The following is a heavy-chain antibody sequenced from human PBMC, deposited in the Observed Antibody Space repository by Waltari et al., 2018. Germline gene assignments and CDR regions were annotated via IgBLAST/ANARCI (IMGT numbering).Heavy chain of an antibody. D-gene: IGHD6-13*01. V-gene: IGHV3-74*01. CDR2: INTDGSIT. CDR3: VLYSSSFLGDC. J-gene: IGHJ4*02. CDR1: GFTFSTYW. Sequence: EVQLVESGGGLVQPGGSLSLSCAASGFTFSTYWMPWVRQAPGKGLVSVSHINTDGSITNYADSVKGRFTISRDNAKNTLFLQMNSLRAEDTAVYYCVLYSSSFLGDCWGQGTLVTVSS.